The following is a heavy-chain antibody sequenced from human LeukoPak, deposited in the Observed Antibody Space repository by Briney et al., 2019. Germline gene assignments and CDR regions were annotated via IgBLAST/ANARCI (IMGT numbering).Heavy chain of an antibody. CDR2: IYTRGIT. Sequence: PSETLSLTCSVSGVSIGSYYWSWIRQPAGKGLEWIGRIYTRGITNHNPSLKSRVTMSVDTSKNQFSLKLSSVTAADTAVYYCARSVAAAGTLYYFDYWGQGTLVTVSS. D-gene: IGHD6-13*01. CDR1: GVSIGSYY. V-gene: IGHV4-4*07. CDR3: ARSVAAAGTLYYFDY. J-gene: IGHJ4*02.